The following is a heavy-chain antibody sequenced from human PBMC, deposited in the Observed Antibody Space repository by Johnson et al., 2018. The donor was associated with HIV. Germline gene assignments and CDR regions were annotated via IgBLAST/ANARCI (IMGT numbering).Heavy chain of an antibody. CDR2: ISYDGSNK. J-gene: IGHJ3*02. CDR1: GFTFSSYG. D-gene: IGHD3-22*01. Sequence: QVQLVESGGGVVQPGGSLRLSCAASGFTFSSYGMHWVRQAPGKGLEWVAVISYDGSNKYYADSVKGRFTISRDNSKNTLYLQMNSLRAEDTAVYYCARDVAATMIVVGGAYDIWGQGTVVTVSS. V-gene: IGHV3-30*19. CDR3: ARDVAATMIVVGGAYDI.